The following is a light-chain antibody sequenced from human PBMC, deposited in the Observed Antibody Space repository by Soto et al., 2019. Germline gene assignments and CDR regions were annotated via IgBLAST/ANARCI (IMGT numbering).Light chain of an antibody. J-gene: IGLJ1*01. V-gene: IGLV2-14*01. CDR1: STDIGAYNY. CDR2: EVT. CDR3: NSYTTISNRV. Sequence: QSALTQPASVSGSPGQSITISCTGTSTDIGAYNYVSWYQHHPGKAPKLLIYEVTNRPSGVSNRFSGSKSGNTASLTISGLQAEDEANYYCNSYTTISNRVFGTGTKVTVL.